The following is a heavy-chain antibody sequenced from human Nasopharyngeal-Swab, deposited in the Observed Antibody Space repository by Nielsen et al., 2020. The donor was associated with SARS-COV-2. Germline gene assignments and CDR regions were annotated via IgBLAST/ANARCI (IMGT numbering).Heavy chain of an antibody. V-gene: IGHV4-38-2*02. CDR2: IYHSGRT. D-gene: IGHD6-19*01. CDR3: ARDQGIAVPIGWFDP. Sequence: WILQPPGKGLEWIGSIYHSGRTNYNPSLKSRVSISVDTSKNQVSLKLNSVTAADSAVYYCARDQGIAVPIGWFDPWGQGTLVTVSS. J-gene: IGHJ5*02.